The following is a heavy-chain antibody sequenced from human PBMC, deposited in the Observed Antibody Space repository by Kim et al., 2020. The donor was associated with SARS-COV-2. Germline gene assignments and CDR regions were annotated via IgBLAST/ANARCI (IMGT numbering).Heavy chain of an antibody. CDR2: IWPDGSYK. J-gene: IGHJ4*02. V-gene: IGHV3-33*01. D-gene: IGHD3-22*01. CDR3: ARSSYDSSGYNPHFDY. Sequence: GGSLRLSCTASGSTFSSYAMHWVRQALGKGLEWLAVIWPDGSYKNDADFVRGRFTVSRDNSKNTVYLQVNSLRAEDTAVFYCARSSYDSSGYNPHFDYWGQGTLVTVSS. CDR1: GSTFSSYA.